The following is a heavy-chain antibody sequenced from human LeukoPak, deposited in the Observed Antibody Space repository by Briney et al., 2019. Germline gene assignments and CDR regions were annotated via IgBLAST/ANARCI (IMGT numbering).Heavy chain of an antibody. CDR1: GGSISTYY. Sequence: SETLSLTCTVSGGSISTYYWSWIRQPAGKGLEWIGRIYTSGSTNYNPSLKSRVTMSVDTSKNQFSLKVSSVTAADTAVYYCAREGTGSGSDWYRPFDYWGQGTLVTVSS. V-gene: IGHV4-4*07. CDR2: IYTSGST. D-gene: IGHD2-21*01. J-gene: IGHJ4*02. CDR3: AREGTGSGSDWYRPFDY.